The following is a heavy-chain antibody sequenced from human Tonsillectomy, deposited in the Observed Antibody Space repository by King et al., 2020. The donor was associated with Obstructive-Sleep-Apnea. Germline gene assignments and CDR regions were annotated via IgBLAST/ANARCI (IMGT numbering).Heavy chain of an antibody. CDR2: IYYSGST. J-gene: IGHJ4*02. V-gene: IGHV4-59*01. Sequence: VQLQESGPGLVKPSETLSLTCTVSGGSISSYYWSWIRQPPGKGLEWIGYIYYSGSTTYNPSLKSRVTISVDTSKNQFSLKLSSVTAADTAVYYCARDHYDSSGYYPLLDYWGQGTLVTVSS. CDR3: ARDHYDSSGYYPLLDY. D-gene: IGHD3-22*01. CDR1: GGSISSYY.